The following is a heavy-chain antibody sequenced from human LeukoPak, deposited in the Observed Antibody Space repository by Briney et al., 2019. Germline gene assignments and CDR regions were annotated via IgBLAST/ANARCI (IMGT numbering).Heavy chain of an antibody. CDR3: ASRSSNYVSFDY. Sequence: ASVKVSCKASGYTFTGYYMHWVRQAPGQGLEWMGWINPNSGGTNYAQKFQGSVTMTRDTSISTAYMELSRLRSDDTAVYYCASRSSNYVSFDYWGQGTLVTVSS. D-gene: IGHD4-11*01. J-gene: IGHJ4*02. V-gene: IGHV1-2*02. CDR2: INPNSGGT. CDR1: GYTFTGYY.